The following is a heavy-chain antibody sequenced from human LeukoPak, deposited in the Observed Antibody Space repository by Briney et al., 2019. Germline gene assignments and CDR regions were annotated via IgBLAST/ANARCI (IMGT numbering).Heavy chain of an antibody. V-gene: IGHV3-23*01. D-gene: IGHD6-13*01. Sequence: GGSLRLSCAASGFTFSSYAMRWVRQAPGKGLEWVSAISGSGGSTYYADSVKGRFTISRDNSKSTLYLQMNSLRAEDTAVYYCAKDLTEQQLVPDYWGQGTLVTVSS. CDR1: GFTFSSYA. J-gene: IGHJ4*02. CDR2: ISGSGGST. CDR3: AKDLTEQQLVPDY.